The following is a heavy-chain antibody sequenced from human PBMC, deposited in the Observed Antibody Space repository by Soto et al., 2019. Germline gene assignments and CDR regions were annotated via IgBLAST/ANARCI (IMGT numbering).Heavy chain of an antibody. CDR1: GGTFSSYA. D-gene: IGHD1-26*01. J-gene: IGHJ3*02. V-gene: IGHV1-69*01. CDR3: ARTRHHRDGAFEI. CDR2: IIPIFGTA. Sequence: QVQLVQSGAEVKKPGSSVKVSCKASGGTFSSYAISWVRQAPGQGLEWMGGIIPIFGTANYAQKFQGRVTRTADESTSTAYRERSSVRSEDTAVYYWARTRHHRDGAFEIWGQGTMDTVSS.